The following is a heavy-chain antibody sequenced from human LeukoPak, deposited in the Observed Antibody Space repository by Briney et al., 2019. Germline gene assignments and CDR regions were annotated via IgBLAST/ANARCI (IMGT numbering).Heavy chain of an antibody. Sequence: GGSLRLSCAASGFTFSSYAMGWVRQAPGKGLEWVSAISGSGGSTYYADSVKGRFTISRDNSKNTLYLQMNSLRAEDTAVYYCAKDKGYDSSGFDYWGQGTLVTVSS. D-gene: IGHD3-22*01. V-gene: IGHV3-23*01. CDR3: AKDKGYDSSGFDY. CDR1: GFTFSSYA. J-gene: IGHJ4*02. CDR2: ISGSGGST.